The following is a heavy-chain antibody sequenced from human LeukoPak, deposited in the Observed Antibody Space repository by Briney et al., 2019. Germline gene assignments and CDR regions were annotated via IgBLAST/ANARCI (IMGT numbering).Heavy chain of an antibody. V-gene: IGHV1-2*02. D-gene: IGHD6-19*01. Sequence: XXVRQAXGQGLEWMGWINPNSGGTNYAQKFQGRVTMTRDTSISTAYMELSRLRSDDTAVYYCAREGVGIAVAGTLDYWGQGTLVTVSS. CDR3: AREGVGIAVAGTLDY. CDR2: INPNSGGT. J-gene: IGHJ4*02.